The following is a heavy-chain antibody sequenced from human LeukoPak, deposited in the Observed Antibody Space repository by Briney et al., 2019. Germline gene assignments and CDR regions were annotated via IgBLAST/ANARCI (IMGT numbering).Heavy chain of an antibody. Sequence: GGSLRLSCAASGISFTNFYMTWVRQAPGKGLERVANIKADGSEKSYVDSVKGRFTISRDNAKNAVYLQMNSLRAEDTALYYCARRWANHDFWGQGALVTVSS. CDR1: GISFTNFY. D-gene: IGHD4/OR15-4a*01. J-gene: IGHJ4*02. V-gene: IGHV3-7*01. CDR2: IKADGSEK. CDR3: ARRWANHDF.